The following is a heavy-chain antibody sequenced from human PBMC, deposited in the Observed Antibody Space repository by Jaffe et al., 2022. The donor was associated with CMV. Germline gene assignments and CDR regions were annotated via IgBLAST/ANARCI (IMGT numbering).Heavy chain of an antibody. CDR3: AKETELLRYFDL. D-gene: IGHD1-26*01. CDR2: ISWDGGST. V-gene: IGHV3-43*01. J-gene: IGHJ2*01. Sequence: EVQLVESGGVVVQPGGSLRLSCAASGFTFDDYTMHWVRQAPGKGLEWVSLISWDGGSTYYADSVKGRFTISRDNSKNSLYLQMNSLRTEDTALYYCAKETELLRYFDLWGRGTLVTVSS. CDR1: GFTFDDYT.